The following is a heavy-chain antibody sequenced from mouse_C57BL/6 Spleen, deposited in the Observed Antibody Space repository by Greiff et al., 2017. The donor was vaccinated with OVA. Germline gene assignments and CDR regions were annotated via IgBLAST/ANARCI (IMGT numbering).Heavy chain of an antibody. CDR2: ISSGSSTI. Sequence: EVKLVEYGGGLVKPGGSLKLSCAASGFTFSDYGMHWVRQAPEKGLEWVAYISSGSSTIYYADTVKGRFTISRDNAKNTLFLQMTSLRSEDTAMYYCARGAGRWYFDVWGTGTTVTVSS. CDR3: ARGAGRWYFDV. J-gene: IGHJ1*03. D-gene: IGHD3-3*01. V-gene: IGHV5-17*01. CDR1: GFTFSDYG.